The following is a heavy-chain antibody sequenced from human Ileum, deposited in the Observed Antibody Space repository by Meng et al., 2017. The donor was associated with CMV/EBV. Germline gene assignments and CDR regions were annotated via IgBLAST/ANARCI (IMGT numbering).Heavy chain of an antibody. D-gene: IGHD6-19*01. CDR3: AKPPRGQWLNYFDY. CDR1: GFTFSSYG. CDR2: IRYDGSNK. J-gene: IGHJ4*02. Sequence: GGSLRLSFAASGFTFSSYGMHWVRQAPGKGLEWVAFIRYDGSNKYYADSVKGRFTISRDNSKNTLYLQMNSLRAEDTAVYYCAKPPRGQWLNYFDYWGQGTLVTVSS. V-gene: IGHV3-30*02.